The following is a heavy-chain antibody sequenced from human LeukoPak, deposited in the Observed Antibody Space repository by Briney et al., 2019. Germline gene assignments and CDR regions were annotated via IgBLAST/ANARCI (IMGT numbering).Heavy chain of an antibody. V-gene: IGHV3-66*01. J-gene: IGHJ4*02. CDR3: ARDKRVVVIPSYFDY. CDR2: IHTAGST. D-gene: IGHD3-22*01. Sequence: GGSLRLSCAASGMSVSDNYMTWVRQAPGKGLEWVSFIHTAGSTFYADSVKGRFTISRDNSKNTLYLQVNSLRAEDTAVYYCARDKRVVVIPSYFDYWGQGTLVTVSS. CDR1: GMSVSDNY.